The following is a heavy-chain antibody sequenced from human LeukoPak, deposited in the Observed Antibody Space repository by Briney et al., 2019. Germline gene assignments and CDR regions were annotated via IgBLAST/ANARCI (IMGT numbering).Heavy chain of an antibody. CDR1: GDSISSGDYY. Sequence: SQTPSLTCTVSGDSISSGDYYWSWIRQPAGKGLEWIGRISSSGSTNYNPSLKSRVTISVDTSKNQFSLKLSSVTAADTAVYFCARGPYSYDSSGAFDIWGQGTMVTVSS. D-gene: IGHD3-22*01. J-gene: IGHJ3*02. V-gene: IGHV4-61*02. CDR2: ISSSGST. CDR3: ARGPYSYDSSGAFDI.